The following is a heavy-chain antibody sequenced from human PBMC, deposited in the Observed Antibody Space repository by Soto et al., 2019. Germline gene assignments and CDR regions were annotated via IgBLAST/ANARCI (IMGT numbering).Heavy chain of an antibody. CDR3: ARAQIPHWFDP. CDR1: GGSISSGGDS. V-gene: IGHV4-30-2*01. J-gene: IGHJ5*02. Sequence: QLQLQESGSGLVRPSETLSLTCTVSGGSISSGGDSCSWIRQAPGKGLEWIGYIHHSGSAIYNPSLKSRVTMSADRSKNQFSLRLNSVTAADTAVYYCARAQIPHWFDPWGQGILVTVSP. D-gene: IGHD2-21*01. CDR2: IHHSGSA.